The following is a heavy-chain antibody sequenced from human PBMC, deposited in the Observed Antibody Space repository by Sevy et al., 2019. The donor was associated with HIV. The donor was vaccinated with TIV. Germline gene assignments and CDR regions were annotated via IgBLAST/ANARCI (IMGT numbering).Heavy chain of an antibody. D-gene: IGHD3-9*01. CDR3: AKGGEYYDILTGYYR. CDR2: ISGSGGST. CDR1: GFTFSNYA. Sequence: GGSLRLSCAASGFTFSNYAMSWVRQAPGKGLQWVSVISGSGGSTYYADSVKGRFTISRDNSKNTLYLQMNSLRAEDTAVYYCAKGGEYYDILTGYYRWGQGTLVTVSS. V-gene: IGHV3-23*01. J-gene: IGHJ4*02.